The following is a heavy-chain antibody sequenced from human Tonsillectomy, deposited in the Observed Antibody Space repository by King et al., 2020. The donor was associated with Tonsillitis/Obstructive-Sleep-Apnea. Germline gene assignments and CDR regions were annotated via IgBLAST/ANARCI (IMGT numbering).Heavy chain of an antibody. J-gene: IGHJ6*03. CDR3: ARIQLGAARLGYYYYMDV. D-gene: IGHD6-6*01. V-gene: IGHV2-26*01. Sequence: TLKESGPVLVKPTETLTLTCTVSWFSLSNARMGVSWIRQPPGKALEWLAHIFSNDEKSYSTSLKSRVTVSKDTSKSQVVLTMTNMDPVNTATYYCARIQLGAARLGYYYYMDVWGKGTTVTVSS. CDR2: IFSNDEK. CDR1: WFSLSNARMG.